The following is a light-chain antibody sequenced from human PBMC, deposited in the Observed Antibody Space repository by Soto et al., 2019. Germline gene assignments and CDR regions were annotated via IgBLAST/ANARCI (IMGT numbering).Light chain of an antibody. V-gene: IGKV1-9*01. CDR1: QGVNSY. CDR2: AAS. CDR3: QQLDGYPAT. Sequence: DIQLTQYPSFLSASVGDRVTITCRASQGVNSYFAWYQQKPGKAPKLLIYAASTLQSGVPSRFSGSGSGTEFTLTISSLQPEDFATYYCQQLDGYPATFGQGTRLEIK. J-gene: IGKJ5*01.